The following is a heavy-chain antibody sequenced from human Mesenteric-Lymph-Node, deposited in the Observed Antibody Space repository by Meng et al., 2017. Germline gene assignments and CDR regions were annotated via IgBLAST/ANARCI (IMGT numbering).Heavy chain of an antibody. D-gene: IGHD3-10*01. CDR1: GYTFTSYG. CDR2: ISAYNGNT. Sequence: ASVKVSCKASGYTFTSYGISWVRQAPGQGLEWMGWISAYNGNTNYAQKLQGRVTMTTDTSTSTAYMELRSLRSDDTAVYYCARVVGFGELPYPAYWGQGTLVTVSS. J-gene: IGHJ4*02. CDR3: ARVVGFGELPYPAY. V-gene: IGHV1-18*01.